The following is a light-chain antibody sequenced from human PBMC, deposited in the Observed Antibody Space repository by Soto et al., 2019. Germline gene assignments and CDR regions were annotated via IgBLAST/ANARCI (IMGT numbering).Light chain of an antibody. CDR2: LSSDGSH. CDR1: SGHSSYA. V-gene: IGLV4-69*01. J-gene: IGLJ2*01. Sequence: QPVLTQSPSASASLGASVKLTCTLSSGHSSYAIAWHQQQPEKGPRYLMKLSSDGSHSKGDGIPDRFSGSSSGAERYLTIFRLQSEHEADYYCQTWDTGARVVFGGGTTLTVL. CDR3: QTWDTGARVV.